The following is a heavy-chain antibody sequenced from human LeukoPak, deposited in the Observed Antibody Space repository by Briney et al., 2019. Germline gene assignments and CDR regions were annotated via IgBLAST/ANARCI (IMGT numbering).Heavy chain of an antibody. CDR1: GGSFSGYY. CDR2: INHSGST. J-gene: IGHJ2*01. V-gene: IGHV4-34*01. D-gene: IGHD3-10*01. Sequence: SETLSLTCTVYGGSFSGYYWSWIRQPPGKGLEWLGEINHSGSTNYNPSLKSRVTISVDTSKNQFSLKLSSVTAADTAVYYCARGDEAGGHWYFDLWGRGTLVTVSS. CDR3: ARGDEAGGHWYFDL.